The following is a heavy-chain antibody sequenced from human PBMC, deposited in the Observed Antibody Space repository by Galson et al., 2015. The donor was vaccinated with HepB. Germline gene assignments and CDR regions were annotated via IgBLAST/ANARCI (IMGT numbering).Heavy chain of an antibody. CDR3: ATGLVVVPAAIGSGTLRAPYYYYMDV. CDR1: GYTFTGYY. Sequence: SVKVSCKASGYTFTGYYMHWVRQAPGQGLEWVGWINPNSGGTNYAQKFQGRVTMTRDTSISTAYMELSRLRSDDTAVYYCATGLVVVPAAIGSGTLRAPYYYYMDVWGKGTTVTVSS. D-gene: IGHD2-2*02. J-gene: IGHJ6*03. V-gene: IGHV1-2*02. CDR2: INPNSGGT.